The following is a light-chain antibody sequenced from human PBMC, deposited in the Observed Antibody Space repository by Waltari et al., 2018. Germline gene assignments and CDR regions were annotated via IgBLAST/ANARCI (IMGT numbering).Light chain of an antibody. V-gene: IGKV1D-8*01. CDR1: QDVKNY. J-gene: IGKJ1*01. Sequence: VIWVTQSPSLLTPSTGETVTITCRTIQDVKNYFAWYQQKPGKAPELLIYTATFLQTGVPSRFSGSGSGTDFTLTISSLQSEDFATYFCQQNYAFPRTFGQGTKVEVK. CDR3: QQNYAFPRT. CDR2: TAT.